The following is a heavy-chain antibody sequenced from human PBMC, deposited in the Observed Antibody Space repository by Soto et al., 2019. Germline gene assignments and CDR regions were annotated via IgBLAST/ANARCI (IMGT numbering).Heavy chain of an antibody. Sequence: QVQLVQSGAEVKKPGSSVKVSCKASGGTFSSYAISWVRQAPGQGLEWMGGIIPIFGTANYAQKFQGRVTITADESTSTAYMELSSLRSEDTAVYYCARGKSGSYYSITGYYYGMDVWGQGTTVTVSS. CDR3: ARGKSGSYYSITGYYYGMDV. D-gene: IGHD1-26*01. J-gene: IGHJ6*02. CDR1: GGTFSSYA. CDR2: IIPIFGTA. V-gene: IGHV1-69*12.